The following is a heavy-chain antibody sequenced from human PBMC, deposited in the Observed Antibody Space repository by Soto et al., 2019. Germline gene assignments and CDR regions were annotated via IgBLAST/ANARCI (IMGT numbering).Heavy chain of an antibody. CDR2: IIPIFGTA. CDR3: ARRDTGGMDV. V-gene: IGHV1-69*13. J-gene: IGHJ6*02. Sequence: GASVKVSCKASGGTFSSYAISWVRQAPGQGLEWMGGIIPIFGTANYAQKFQGRVTITADESTSIAYMELSSLRSEDTAVYYCARRDTGGMDVWGQGTTVTVSS. CDR1: GGTFSSYA. D-gene: IGHD5-18*01.